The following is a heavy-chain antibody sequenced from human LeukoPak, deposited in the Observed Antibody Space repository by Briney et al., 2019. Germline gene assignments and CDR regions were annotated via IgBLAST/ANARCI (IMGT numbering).Heavy chain of an antibody. D-gene: IGHD6-6*01. CDR3: ARVALRSSSPYYYYGMDV. V-gene: IGHV1-2*02. CDR1: GYTFTGYY. J-gene: IGHJ6*02. CDR2: INPNSGGT. Sequence: GASVKVSCKASGYTFTGYYMHWVRQAPGQGLEWMGWINPNSGGTNYAQKFQGRVTMTRDTSIRTAYMELTRLRSDDTANYYCARVALRSSSPYYYYGMDVWGQGTTVTVSS.